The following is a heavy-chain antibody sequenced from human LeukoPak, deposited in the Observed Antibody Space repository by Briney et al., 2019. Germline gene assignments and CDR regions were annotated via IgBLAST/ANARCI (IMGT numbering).Heavy chain of an antibody. CDR3: ARDRELGY. D-gene: IGHD3-10*01. V-gene: IGHV4-61*01. CDR1: GYSINSGYT. Sequence: SETLSLICTVSGYSINSGYTWGWIRQPPGKGLEWIGYIYNSGSTNYNPSLKSRVTISVDTSKNQFSLKLTSVTAADTAVYYCARDRELGYWGQGTLVTVSS. J-gene: IGHJ4*02. CDR2: IYNSGST.